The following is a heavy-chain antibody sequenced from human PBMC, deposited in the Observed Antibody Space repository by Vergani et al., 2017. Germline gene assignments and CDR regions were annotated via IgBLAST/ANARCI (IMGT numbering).Heavy chain of an antibody. V-gene: IGHV4-34*01. CDR3: ARVNTETNGHLYYYYYMDV. CDR2: IDHTGRP. D-gene: IGHD4-11*01. Sequence: QVQLQQWGGGLLKPSETLSLTCVVNGGSFTSYHWTWIRQSPGEGLEWVGDIDHTGRPEYNPSLKSRLTMSVDKSRNQFSLTLNSVTATDTAIYFCARVNTETNGHLYYYYYMDVWVQGTEDAVS. CDR1: GGSFTSYH. J-gene: IGHJ6*03.